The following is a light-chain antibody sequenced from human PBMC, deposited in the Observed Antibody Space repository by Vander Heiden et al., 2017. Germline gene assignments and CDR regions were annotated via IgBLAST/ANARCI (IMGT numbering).Light chain of an antibody. Sequence: QSVLTQPPPVSGAPGQRVTISCTGSSSNIGAGFDVHWYQQLPGTAPKLLIYSNTNRPSGVPDRFSGSKSGTSASLAITGLQAEDEADYYCQSYDISLSGYVFGSGTKVTVL. V-gene: IGLV1-40*01. CDR3: QSYDISLSGYV. CDR2: SNT. J-gene: IGLJ1*01. CDR1: SSNIGAGFD.